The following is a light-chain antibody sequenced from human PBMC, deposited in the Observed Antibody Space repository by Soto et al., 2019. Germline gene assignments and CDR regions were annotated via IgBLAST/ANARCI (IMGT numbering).Light chain of an antibody. CDR1: QGISSY. J-gene: IGKJ5*01. V-gene: IGKV1-9*01. CDR3: QQLNSYPIT. CDR2: AAS. Sequence: DIQLTQSPSFLSASVGDRVTITCRASQGISSYLAWYQQKPGKAPKLLIYAASTLQCGVPSRFGGSGSGTEFTLTISSLQPEDVATYYCQQLNSYPITFGRGTRLEIK.